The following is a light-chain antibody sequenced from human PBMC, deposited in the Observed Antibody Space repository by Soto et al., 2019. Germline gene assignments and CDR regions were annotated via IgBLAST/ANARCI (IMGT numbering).Light chain of an antibody. Sequence: QSALTQPASVSGSPGQAITISCSGSSSDVGAHNFVSWYQHHPGKAPKLMIYEVSNRPSGVSNRFSGSKSGNTASLTISGLQAEDEADYYCNSYATSNPYVFGTGTK. CDR3: NSYATSNPYV. V-gene: IGLV2-14*01. CDR2: EVS. CDR1: SSDVGAHNF. J-gene: IGLJ1*01.